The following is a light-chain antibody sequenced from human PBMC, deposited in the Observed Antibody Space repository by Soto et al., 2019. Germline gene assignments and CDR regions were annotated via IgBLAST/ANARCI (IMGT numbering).Light chain of an antibody. Sequence: QSVLTQPPSVSGTPGQRVTISCSGSSSNIGSGTVNWYQQLPGTAPKLLIYNNNQWPSGVPDRFSGSKSGTSGSLAISGLQSEDEADYYSASWNDSLNGLYVYGTGTKVTVL. J-gene: IGLJ1*01. CDR2: NNN. CDR3: ASWNDSLNGLYV. V-gene: IGLV1-44*01. CDR1: SSNIGSGT.